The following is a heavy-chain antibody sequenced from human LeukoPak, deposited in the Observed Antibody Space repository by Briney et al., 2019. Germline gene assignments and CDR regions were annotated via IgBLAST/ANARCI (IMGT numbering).Heavy chain of an antibody. CDR2: INWNGGST. J-gene: IGHJ4*02. Sequence: GGSLRLSCAASGLTFDDYGMSWVRQAPGKGLEWVSGINWNGGSTGYADSVKGRFTISRDNAKNSLYLQMNSLRAEDTALYYCARGIGYYYDSSGYYYFDYWGQGTLVTVSS. D-gene: IGHD3-22*01. V-gene: IGHV3-20*04. CDR3: ARGIGYYYDSSGYYYFDY. CDR1: GLTFDDYG.